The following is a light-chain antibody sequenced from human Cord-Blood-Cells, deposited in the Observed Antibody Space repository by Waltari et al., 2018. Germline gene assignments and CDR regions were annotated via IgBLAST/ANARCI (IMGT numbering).Light chain of an antibody. CDR2: GAS. V-gene: IGKV3-15*01. CDR1: QSVSST. Sequence: EIVMTQSPATLSVSPGERATLSCRASQSVSSTLAWYQQKPGQAPRLLIYGASTRATGIPARFIGSGSGTEFTLTISSLQSEDFAVYYCQQYNNWPPGSFGQGTKLEIK. CDR3: QQYNNWPPGS. J-gene: IGKJ2*03.